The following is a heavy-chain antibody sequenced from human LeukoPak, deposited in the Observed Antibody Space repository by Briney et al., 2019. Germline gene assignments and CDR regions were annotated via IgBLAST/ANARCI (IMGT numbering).Heavy chain of an antibody. CDR1: GGSISTGGYY. Sequence: PSQTLSLTCTVSGGSISTGGYYWSWIRQHPGKGLEWIGYIYYSGGTYYNPSLKSRVTISVDTSKNQFSLKLSSVTAADTAVYYCARGGKGRQAAPPLASRGAFDIWGQGTMVTVSS. V-gene: IGHV4-31*03. D-gene: IGHD3-10*01. J-gene: IGHJ3*02. CDR2: IYYSGGT. CDR3: ARGGKGRQAAPPLASRGAFDI.